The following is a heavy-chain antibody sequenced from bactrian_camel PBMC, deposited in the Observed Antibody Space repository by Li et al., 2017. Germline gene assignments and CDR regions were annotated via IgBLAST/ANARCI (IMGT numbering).Heavy chain of an antibody. J-gene: IGHJ4*01. D-gene: IGHD2*01. CDR1: RYLFSGSF. CDR2: IYRGGRTT. Sequence: VQLVESGGGLVQPGESLILSCVASRYLFSGSFCMGWFRQAPGKLREGVAAIYRGGRTTYYTDSVKGRFTISRDDSKNTVYLQMNSLRPEDTAIYFCARGYSYNGSHVTAFDVWGQGTQVTVS. V-gene: IGHV3S40*01. CDR3: ARGYSYNGSHVTAFDV.